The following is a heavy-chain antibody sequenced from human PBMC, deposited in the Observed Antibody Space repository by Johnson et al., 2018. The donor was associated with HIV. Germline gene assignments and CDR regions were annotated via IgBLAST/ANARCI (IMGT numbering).Heavy chain of an antibody. Sequence: EVQLVESGGGLIQPGGSLRLSCAVSGFTFSSYDMHWVRQATGKGLEWVSAIGTAGDTYYPGSVKGRFTISRDNSKNTLFLQMNSLRAEDTAVYYCASYSRPRAYDYALGSDAFDMWGQGTLVTVSS. CDR1: GFTFSSYD. J-gene: IGHJ3*02. CDR2: IGTAGDT. V-gene: IGHV3-13*01. CDR3: ASYSRPRAYDYALGSDAFDM. D-gene: IGHD3-16*01.